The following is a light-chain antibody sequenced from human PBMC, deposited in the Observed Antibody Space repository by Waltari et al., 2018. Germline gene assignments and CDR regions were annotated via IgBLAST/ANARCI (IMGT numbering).Light chain of an antibody. CDR2: DVK. Sequence: QSALTQPASVSGSPGQSITISCTGTSSDIGAYNFVSWYQKHPGKAPKVRIYDVKNRPSGVSSRFSGSKSGNTASLTISGLQAEDEADYYCSSYTTGSTRYVFGSGTKVTVL. J-gene: IGLJ1*01. V-gene: IGLV2-14*03. CDR3: SSYTTGSTRYV. CDR1: SSDIGAYNF.